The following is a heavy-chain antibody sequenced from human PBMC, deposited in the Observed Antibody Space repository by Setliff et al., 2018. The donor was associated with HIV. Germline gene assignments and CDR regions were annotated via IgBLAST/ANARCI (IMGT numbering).Heavy chain of an antibody. CDR3: ARGGFKWSGSYADY. J-gene: IGHJ4*02. D-gene: IGHD1-26*01. CDR2: IIPSGST. Sequence: SETLSLTCGVSGGSFSGHYWDWIRQPPGKGLEWIGEIIPSGSTNYNPSLKSRVTISVDTAKNQFSLNLTSVTAADTAVYYCARGGFKWSGSYADYWGQGTLVTVSS. V-gene: IGHV4-34*01. CDR1: GGSFSGHY.